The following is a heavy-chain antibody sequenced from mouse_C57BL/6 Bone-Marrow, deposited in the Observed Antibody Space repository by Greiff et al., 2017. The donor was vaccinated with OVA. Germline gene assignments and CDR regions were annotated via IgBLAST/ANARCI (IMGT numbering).Heavy chain of an antibody. CDR1: GYSFTSYW. J-gene: IGHJ3*01. CDR3: ARNYWFAY. CDR2: IDPSDSYT. V-gene: IGHV1-50*01. Sequence: QSCKASGYSFTSYWMQWVNQRPGQGLEWIGEIDPSDSYTNYNQKFKGKATLTVDTSSSTAYMQLSSLTSEDSAVYYCARNYWFAYWGQGTLVTVSA. D-gene: IGHD1-3*01.